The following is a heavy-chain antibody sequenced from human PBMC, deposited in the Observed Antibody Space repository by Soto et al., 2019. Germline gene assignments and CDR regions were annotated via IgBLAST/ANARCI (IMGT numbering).Heavy chain of an antibody. V-gene: IGHV3-23*01. D-gene: IGHD6-13*01. CDR2: ISGSGGST. J-gene: IGHJ6*03. CDR3: XXXXXXXXXXWYXXRQGYYYXXDV. Sequence: EVQLLXSGGGLVQPXGSLRLSCAASGFTFSSYAMSWVRQAPGKGLEWVSAISGSGGSTYYADSVKGRFTXXXXXSKXXXXXXXXXXXXXXXXXXXXXXXXXXXXXXWYXXRQGYYYXXDVWGKGTTVTV. CDR1: GFTFSSYA.